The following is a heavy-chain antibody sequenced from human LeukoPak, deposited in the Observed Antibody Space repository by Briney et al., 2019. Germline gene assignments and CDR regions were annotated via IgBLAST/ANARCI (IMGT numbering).Heavy chain of an antibody. CDR2: IYYSGST. CDR1: GGSISSYY. J-gene: IGHJ5*02. D-gene: IGHD3-16*02. CDR3: ARVHDYVWGSYRLGGSWFDP. Sequence: SETLSLTCTVSGGSISSYYWSWIRQPPGKGLEWIGYIYYSGSTNYNPSLKSRVTISVDTSKNQFSLKLSSVTAADTAVYYCARVHDYVWGSYRLGGSWFDPWGQGTLVTVSS. V-gene: IGHV4-59*01.